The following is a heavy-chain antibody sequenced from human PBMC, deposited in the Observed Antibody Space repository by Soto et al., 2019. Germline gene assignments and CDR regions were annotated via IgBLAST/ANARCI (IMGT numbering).Heavy chain of an antibody. CDR1: GYTFTDYY. Sequence: QVQLPQSGAEVKKPGASVKVSCKASGYTFTDYYMHWVRQAPGQGLEWMGWIKPNTGGTNYAQKFQGRVTMTRDTSITTVYMELTRLKSDDTAVYFCARGGTLRFLEWTQVGMDVWGQGTTVTVSS. CDR2: IKPNTGGT. D-gene: IGHD3-3*01. V-gene: IGHV1-2*02. CDR3: ARGGTLRFLEWTQVGMDV. J-gene: IGHJ6*02.